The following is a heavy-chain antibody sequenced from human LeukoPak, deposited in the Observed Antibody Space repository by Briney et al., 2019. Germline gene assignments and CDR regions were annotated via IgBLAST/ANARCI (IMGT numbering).Heavy chain of an antibody. D-gene: IGHD3-22*01. V-gene: IGHV1-69*13. CDR2: IIPILGTT. Sequence: GASVTVSYKASGDTFSSYAISWLRQAPGQGLEWMGGIIPILGTTNYAQKFQGRVTITADESTSTLYMELRSLRSEDTAIYYCARDDYYDSSAYRENPFDVWGQGTMVTVSS. J-gene: IGHJ3*01. CDR1: GDTFSSYA. CDR3: ARDDYYDSSAYRENPFDV.